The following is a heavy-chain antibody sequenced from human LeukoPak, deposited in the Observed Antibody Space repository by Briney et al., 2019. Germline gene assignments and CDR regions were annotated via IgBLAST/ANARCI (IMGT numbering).Heavy chain of an antibody. CDR1: GGSISNYY. CDR3: ARGHYDYVWGSYRNGYYFDY. Sequence: PSETLSLTCTVSGGSISNYYWSWIRQPPGKGLEWIGEINHSGSTNYNPSLKSRVTISVDTSKNQFSLKLSSVTAADTAVYYCARGHYDYVWGSYRNGYYFDYWGQGTLVTVSS. V-gene: IGHV4-34*01. J-gene: IGHJ4*02. D-gene: IGHD3-16*02. CDR2: INHSGST.